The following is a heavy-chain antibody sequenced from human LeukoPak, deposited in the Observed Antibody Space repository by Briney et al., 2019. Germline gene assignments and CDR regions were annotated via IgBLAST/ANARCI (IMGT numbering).Heavy chain of an antibody. V-gene: IGHV3-48*01. CDR1: GFTFSSSA. D-gene: IGHD3-16*01. CDR2: IGSSSSPI. Sequence: PGGPLLLSCAASGFTFSSSAMNWVRQPPGKGLEWVSYIGSSSSPIYYADSVKGRFTVSRDNAKNSLYLQMNSPRAEDTAVYSCTREYYDTTLGAFDIWGQGTMVTVSS. J-gene: IGHJ3*02. CDR3: TREYYDTTLGAFDI.